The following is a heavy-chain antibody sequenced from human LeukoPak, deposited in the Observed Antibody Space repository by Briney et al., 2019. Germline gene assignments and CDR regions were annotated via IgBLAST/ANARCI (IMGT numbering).Heavy chain of an antibody. D-gene: IGHD6-13*01. CDR1: GFTFSSYS. CDR2: ISSSSSYI. CDR3: ARSALDSSNGMDV. J-gene: IGHJ6*02. Sequence: GGSLGLSCAASGFTFSSYSMNWVRQAPGKGLEWVSSISSSSSYIYYADSVKGRFTISRDNAKNSLYLQMNSLRAEDTAVYYCARSALDSSNGMDVWGQGTTVTVSS. V-gene: IGHV3-21*01.